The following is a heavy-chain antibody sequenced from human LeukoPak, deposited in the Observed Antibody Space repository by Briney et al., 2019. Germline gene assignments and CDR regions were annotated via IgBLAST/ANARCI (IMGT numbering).Heavy chain of an antibody. D-gene: IGHD6-6*01. V-gene: IGHV4-39*01. CDR1: GGSISTSNYF. CDR3: VSSLGHLVPAPYYFDY. J-gene: IGHJ4*02. Sequence: PSETLSLTCSVSGGSISTSNYFWGWIRQPPGKGLEWIGSIFYSGNTYYNPSLKSRVTMSVDTSKNQFSLKLSSVTAADTAVYYCVSSLGHLVPAPYYFDYWGQGTLVTVSS. CDR2: IFYSGNT.